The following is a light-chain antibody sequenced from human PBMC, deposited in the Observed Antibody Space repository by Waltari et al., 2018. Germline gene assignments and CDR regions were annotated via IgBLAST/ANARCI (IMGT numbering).Light chain of an antibody. CDR1: QSVSSSY. V-gene: IGKV3-20*01. Sequence: EIVLTQSPGTLSLSPGERATLSCRASQSVSSSYLAWYQQKPGQTPSLLIYGASSRATGIPDRFSGSGSGTDFTLTISRLEPEDFAVYYCQQDGSLSWTFGQGTKVEIK. J-gene: IGKJ1*01. CDR3: QQDGSLSWT. CDR2: GAS.